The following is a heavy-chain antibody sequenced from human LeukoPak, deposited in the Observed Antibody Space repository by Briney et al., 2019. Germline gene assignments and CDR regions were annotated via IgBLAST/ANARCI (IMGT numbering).Heavy chain of an antibody. CDR3: ARGDHYYDSSAFIDF. J-gene: IGHJ4*02. Sequence: RGSLRLSCAASGFTSNLYAMHWVRQAPRKGLEWVAVMSYDGSNKYYTDSVRGRFTISRDNSKNTLYVQINNLRPEDTAVYYCARGDHYYDSSAFIDFWGQGTLVTVSS. CDR2: MSYDGSNK. D-gene: IGHD3-22*01. V-gene: IGHV3-30*04. CDR1: GFTSNLYA.